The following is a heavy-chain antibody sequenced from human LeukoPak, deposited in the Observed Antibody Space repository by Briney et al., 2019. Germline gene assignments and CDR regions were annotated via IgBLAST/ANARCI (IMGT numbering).Heavy chain of an antibody. D-gene: IGHD2-2*01. CDR2: ISFSAINI. CDR3: ARSSSRSCNWFDP. CDR1: GFTFSSYE. J-gene: IGHJ5*02. V-gene: IGHV3-48*03. Sequence: PGGSLRLSCAASGFTFSSYEMNWVRQAPGKGLEWVSYISFSAINIYYAESVKGRFTISRDNAKNSLYLQMNSLRVDDTAVYYCARSSSRSCNWFDPWGQGTLVTVSS.